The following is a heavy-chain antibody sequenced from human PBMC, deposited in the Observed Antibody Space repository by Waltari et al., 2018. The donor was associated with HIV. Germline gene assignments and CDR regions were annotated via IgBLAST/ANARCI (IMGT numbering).Heavy chain of an antibody. J-gene: IGHJ5*02. CDR1: GFTVSRND. D-gene: IGHD1-26*01. CDR3: ATSPLGVWGNWFDP. V-gene: IGHV3-66*01. CDR2: IYSGGST. Sequence: EVQLVESGGGLVQPGGSLRLSCAASGFTVSRNDMSWVRQAPGKGLEWVSVIYSGGSTYYADSVKGRFTISRDNSKNTLYLQMNSLRAEDTAVYYCATSPLGVWGNWFDPWGQGTLVTVSS.